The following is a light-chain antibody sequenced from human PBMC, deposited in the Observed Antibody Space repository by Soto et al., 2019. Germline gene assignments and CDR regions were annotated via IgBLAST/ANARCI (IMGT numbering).Light chain of an antibody. J-gene: IGKJ1*01. CDR2: DAS. V-gene: IGKV3-11*01. CDR3: QQRSSWWT. Sequence: EIVLTQSPATLSLSPGESATLSCRASQSVSNFLARYQQKPGQAPRLLIYDASNRATGIPARFSGSGSGTDFTLTISSLEPEDFAVYYCQQRSSWWTFGQGTKVEIK. CDR1: QSVSNF.